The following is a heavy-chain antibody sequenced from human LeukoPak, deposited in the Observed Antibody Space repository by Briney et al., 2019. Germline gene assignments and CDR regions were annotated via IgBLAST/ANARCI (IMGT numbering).Heavy chain of an antibody. V-gene: IGHV1-46*01. J-gene: IGHJ4*02. D-gene: IGHD5-18*01. CDR1: GYTFTSYD. Sequence: ASVKVSCKASGYTFTSYDMHWVRQAPGQGLEWMGVIHPSGGSTTYAQKFQGRVTMTWDTSTSKVYMELSSLRSEDTDVYYCVRSSYGLNPDYWGQGTLVTVSS. CDR3: VRSSYGLNPDY. CDR2: IHPSGGST.